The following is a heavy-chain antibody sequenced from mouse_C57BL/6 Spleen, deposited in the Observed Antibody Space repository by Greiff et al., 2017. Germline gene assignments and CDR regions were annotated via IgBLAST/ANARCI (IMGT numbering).Heavy chain of an antibody. CDR3: ARRTNWAPFAY. J-gene: IGHJ3*01. Sequence: EVKLVESGGGLVKPGGSLKLSCAASGFTFSDYGMHWVRQAPEKGLEWVAYISSGSSTIYYADTVKGRFTISRDNAKNTLFLQMTSLRSEDTAMYYCARRTNWAPFAYWGQGTLVTVSA. V-gene: IGHV5-17*01. CDR1: GFTFSDYG. D-gene: IGHD4-1*01. CDR2: ISSGSSTI.